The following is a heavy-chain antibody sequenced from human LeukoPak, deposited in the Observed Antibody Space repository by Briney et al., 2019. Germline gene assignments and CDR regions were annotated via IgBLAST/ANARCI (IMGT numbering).Heavy chain of an antibody. CDR1: GGSLSSYY. Sequence: SETLSLTCTVSGGSLSSYYWSWIRQPPGKGLEWIGYIYYSGSTNYNPSLKSRVTISVDTSKNQFSLKLSSVTAADTAVYYCAREYYDKDAFDIWGQGTMVTVSS. CDR3: AREYYDKDAFDI. J-gene: IGHJ3*02. CDR2: IYYSGST. D-gene: IGHD3-22*01. V-gene: IGHV4-59*12.